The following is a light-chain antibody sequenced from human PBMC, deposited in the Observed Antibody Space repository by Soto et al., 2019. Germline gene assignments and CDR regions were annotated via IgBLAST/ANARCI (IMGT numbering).Light chain of an antibody. J-gene: IGKJ2*01. V-gene: IGKV3-20*01. CDR2: GAS. CDR1: QIVSSSY. CDR3: QQYGSSPPYT. Sequence: EIVLTQSPGTLSLSPGERATLSCRASQIVSSSYLAWYQQKPGQAPRLLIYGASSRATGIPDRFSGSGSGTEYTLTISRLEPDEFSVYYCQQYGSSPPYTFGQGTKLEIK.